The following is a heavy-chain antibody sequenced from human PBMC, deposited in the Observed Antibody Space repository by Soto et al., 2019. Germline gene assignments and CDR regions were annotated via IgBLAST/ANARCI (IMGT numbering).Heavy chain of an antibody. J-gene: IGHJ6*02. CDR2: ISDSGST. D-gene: IGHD3-10*01. Sequence: KSSETLSLTCTVSGGSISSGDYYWSWIRQPPGKGLEWIGYISDSGSTYYNPSLNSRVTISVDTSKNQFSLKLSSVTAADTAVYYCARDGTMVRGVTPHYYYGMDVWGQGTTVTDSS. CDR3: ARDGTMVRGVTPHYYYGMDV. V-gene: IGHV4-30-4*01. CDR1: GGSISSGDYY.